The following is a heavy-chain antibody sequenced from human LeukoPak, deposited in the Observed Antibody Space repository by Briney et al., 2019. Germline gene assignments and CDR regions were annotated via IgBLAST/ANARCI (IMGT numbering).Heavy chain of an antibody. Sequence: AGGSLRLSCAASGFTFSSYNMNWVRQAPGKGLEWVSSISSSSSYIYYSDSVKGRFTISRDNAKNSLYLQMNSLRAEGTAVYYCAREAGTGSWPFDHWGQGTLVTVSS. CDR3: AREAGTGSWPFDH. CDR2: ISSSSSYI. J-gene: IGHJ4*02. D-gene: IGHD6-13*01. V-gene: IGHV3-21*01. CDR1: GFTFSSYN.